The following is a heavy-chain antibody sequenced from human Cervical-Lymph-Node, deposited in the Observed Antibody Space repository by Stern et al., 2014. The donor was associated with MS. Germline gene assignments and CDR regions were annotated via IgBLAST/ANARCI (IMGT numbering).Heavy chain of an antibody. D-gene: IGHD4-17*01. J-gene: IGHJ4*02. CDR1: GLTLSLYG. V-gene: IGHV3-48*01. CDR3: ARGYGYFDY. CDR2: ISSSSSTI. Sequence: VQLMQSGGRLVQPGGSLRLSCAASGLTLSLYGMNWVRQAPGKGLEWVSYISSSSSTIYYADSVEGRFTISRDNAKNSLYLQMNSLRAEDTAVYYCARGYGYFDYWGQGTLVTVSS.